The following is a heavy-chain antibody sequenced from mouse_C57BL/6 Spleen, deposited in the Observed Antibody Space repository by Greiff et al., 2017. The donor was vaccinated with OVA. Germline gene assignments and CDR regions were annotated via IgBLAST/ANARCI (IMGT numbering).Heavy chain of an antibody. V-gene: IGHV1-22*01. CDR3: ASGGDYDYSFDY. CDR2: INPNNGGT. D-gene: IGHD2-4*01. Sequence: VQLQQSGPELVKPGASVKMSCKASGYTFTDYNMHWVKQSHGKSLEWIGYINPNNGGTSYNQKFKGKATLTVNKSSSTAYMELRSLTSEDSAVYYCASGGDYDYSFDYWGQGTTLTVSS. CDR1: GYTFTDYN. J-gene: IGHJ2*01.